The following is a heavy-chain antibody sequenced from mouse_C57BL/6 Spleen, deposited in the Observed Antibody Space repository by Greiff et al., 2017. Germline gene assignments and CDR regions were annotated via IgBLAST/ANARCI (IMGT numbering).Heavy chain of an antibody. CDR3: TRGSRYGAYDY. V-gene: IGHV5-9-1*02. CDR2: ISSGGDYI. D-gene: IGHD2-13*01. J-gene: IGHJ2*02. Sequence: EVKLVESGEGLVKPGGSLKLSCAASGFTFSSYAMSWVRQTPDKRLEWVAYISSGGDYIYYADTVKGRFTISRDNARNTLYLQMSSLESEDTAMYDCTRGSRYGAYDYWGQGTSLTVSS. CDR1: GFTFSSYA.